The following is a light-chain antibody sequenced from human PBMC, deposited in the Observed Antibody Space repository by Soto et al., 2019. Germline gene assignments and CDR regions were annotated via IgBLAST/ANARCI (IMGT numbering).Light chain of an antibody. CDR2: EDT. CDR3: CSYAGSNIFAV. Sequence: HSALTQPASVSGSPGQSITISCTGTSSDIGSYDRVSWHQRHPGKAPKLMIYEDTRRPSGISNRFSGSKSGYTASLTISGLQAEDEADYYCCSYAGSNIFAVFGGGTKLTVL. V-gene: IGLV2-23*02. CDR1: SSDIGSYDR. J-gene: IGLJ2*01.